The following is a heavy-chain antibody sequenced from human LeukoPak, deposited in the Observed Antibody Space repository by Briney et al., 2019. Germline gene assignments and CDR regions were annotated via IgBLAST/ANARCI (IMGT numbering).Heavy chain of an antibody. D-gene: IGHD1-26*01. CDR1: GYTFTGYY. CDR2: INPNSGGT. Sequence: ASVKVSCKASGYTFTGYYMHWVRQAPGQGLGWMGWINPNSGGTNYAQKFQGRVTMTRDTSISTAYMELSRLRSDDTAVYYCARDLSGSFALGYWGQGTLVTVSS. CDR3: ARDLSGSFALGY. J-gene: IGHJ4*02. V-gene: IGHV1-2*02.